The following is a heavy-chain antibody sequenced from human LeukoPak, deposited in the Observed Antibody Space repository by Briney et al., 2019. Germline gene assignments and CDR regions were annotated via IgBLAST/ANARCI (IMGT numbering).Heavy chain of an antibody. V-gene: IGHV3-53*01. D-gene: IGHD3-10*01. J-gene: IGHJ4*02. Sequence: GGSLRLSCAASGFTVSSNYMSWVRQAPGKGLEWVSVIYSGGSTYYADSVKGRFTISRDNSKNTLYLQMNSLRAEDTAVYYCTRTPTYGAGAYCFDYWGQGTLVTVSS. CDR3: TRTPTYGAGAYCFDY. CDR1: GFTVSSNY. CDR2: IYSGGST.